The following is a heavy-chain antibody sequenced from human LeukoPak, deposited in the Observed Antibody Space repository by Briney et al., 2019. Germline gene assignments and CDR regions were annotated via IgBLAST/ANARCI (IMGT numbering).Heavy chain of an antibody. Sequence: GGSLRLSCAASGFTFGSYAIHWVRQAPGKGLEWVALISYDGSTKYSTDSVKGRLTISRDNSKNTLYLQMNSLRPEDTAVYYCAGHFGAWHYFDYWGQGTLVTVSS. CDR1: GFTFGSYA. CDR3: AGHFGAWHYFDY. D-gene: IGHD3-3*01. V-gene: IGHV3-30*04. CDR2: ISYDGSTK. J-gene: IGHJ4*02.